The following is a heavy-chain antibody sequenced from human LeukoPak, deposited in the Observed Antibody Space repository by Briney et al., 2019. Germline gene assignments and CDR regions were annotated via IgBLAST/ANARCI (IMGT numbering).Heavy chain of an antibody. CDR2: IWYDGSNK. CDR3: ARGWIQLPHYCYYYYMDV. V-gene: IGHV3-33*01. CDR1: GFTFSSYG. D-gene: IGHD5-18*01. Sequence: PGRSLRLSCAASGFTFSSYGMHWVRQAPGKGLEWVAVIWYDGSNKYYADSVKGRFTISRDNSKNTLYLQMNSLRAEDTAVYYCARGWIQLPHYCYYYYMDVWGKGTTVTVSS. J-gene: IGHJ6*03.